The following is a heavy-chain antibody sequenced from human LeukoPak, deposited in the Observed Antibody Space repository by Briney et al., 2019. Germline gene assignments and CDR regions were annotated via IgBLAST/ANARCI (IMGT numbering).Heavy chain of an antibody. J-gene: IGHJ4*02. CDR1: GFTFSSYW. Sequence: GGSLRLSCAASGFTFSSYWMHWVRQAPGKGLEWVSYISSSSSTIYYADSVKGRFTISRDNAKNSLYLQMNSLRAEDTAVYYCATYSGYDYFDYWGQGTLVTVSS. V-gene: IGHV3-48*04. CDR3: ATYSGYDYFDY. CDR2: ISSSSSTI. D-gene: IGHD5-12*01.